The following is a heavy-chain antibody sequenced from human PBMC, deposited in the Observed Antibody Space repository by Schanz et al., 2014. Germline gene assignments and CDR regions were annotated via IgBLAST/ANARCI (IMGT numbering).Heavy chain of an antibody. CDR3: TRRRGCTGGSCYYWFDL. CDR2: ISAYNGHT. V-gene: IGHV1-18*01. J-gene: IGHJ5*02. Sequence: QVQLVQSGAEVKKPGASVKVSCKASGYTFISYGIKWVRQAPGQGLEWMGWISAYNGHTDYAQKLQGRVTLTTDTSTSTAYMELRSLRSDDTADYYCTRRRGCTGGSCYYWFDLWGQGTLVTVAS. CDR1: GYTFISYG. D-gene: IGHD2-15*01.